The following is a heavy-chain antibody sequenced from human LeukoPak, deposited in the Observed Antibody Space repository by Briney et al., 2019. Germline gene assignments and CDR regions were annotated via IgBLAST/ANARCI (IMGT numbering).Heavy chain of an antibody. CDR3: AKDLSP. V-gene: IGHV3-74*01. CDR1: GCTFSSYW. J-gene: IGHJ5*02. Sequence: GGSLRLSCAASGCTFSSYWMHWVRQAPGKGLVWVSRIGPDGSSAIYADSVKGRFTISRDNSKNTLYLQMNSLRAEDTAVYYCAKDLSPYGQGTLVTVSS. CDR2: IGPDGSSA.